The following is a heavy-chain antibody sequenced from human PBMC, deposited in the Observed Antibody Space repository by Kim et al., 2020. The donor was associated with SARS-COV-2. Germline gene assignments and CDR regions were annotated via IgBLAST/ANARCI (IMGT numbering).Heavy chain of an antibody. V-gene: IGHV4-59*13. J-gene: IGHJ4*02. CDR1: GGSISSDH. Sequence: SETLSLTCTVSGGSISSDHWSWIRQPPGKGLEFIGYFHYSGTSNYNPALKSRVTMSVDTSNNRFSLKLTSVTAADTAVYFCPRGRNGYFHAFDDSGPGAL. CDR2: FHYSGTS. D-gene: IGHD3-3*01. CDR3: PRGRNGYFHAFDD.